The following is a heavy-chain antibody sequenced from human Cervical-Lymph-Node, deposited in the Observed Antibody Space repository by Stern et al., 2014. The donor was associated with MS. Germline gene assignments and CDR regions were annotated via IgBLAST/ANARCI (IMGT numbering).Heavy chain of an antibody. V-gene: IGHV3-30*04. CDR2: ISYDGSNK. Sequence: VQLVQSGGGVVQPGRSLRLSCAASGFTFSSYAMHWVRQAPGKGLEWVAVISYDGSNKYYADSVKGRFTLSRDNSKNQLVLQMNSLRAEDTAVYYGARDKDVVVVAGTFYYWGQGTLVTVSS. CDR3: ARDKDVVVVAGTFYY. CDR1: GFTFSSYA. J-gene: IGHJ4*02. D-gene: IGHD2-15*01.